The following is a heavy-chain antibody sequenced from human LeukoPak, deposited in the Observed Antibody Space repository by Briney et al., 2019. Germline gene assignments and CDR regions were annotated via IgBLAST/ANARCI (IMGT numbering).Heavy chain of an antibody. Sequence: SETLSLTCTVSGDSISSSSYYWGWIRQPPGKGLGWIGSIYYIGSTYYNPSLKSRVTISVDTSKNQFSLKLTSVTPEDKAVYYCARARYSLSDDAFDNWGQGTMVTVSS. D-gene: IGHD5-18*01. J-gene: IGHJ3*02. CDR3: ARARYSLSDDAFDN. CDR1: GDSISSSSYY. CDR2: IYYIGST. V-gene: IGHV4-39*01.